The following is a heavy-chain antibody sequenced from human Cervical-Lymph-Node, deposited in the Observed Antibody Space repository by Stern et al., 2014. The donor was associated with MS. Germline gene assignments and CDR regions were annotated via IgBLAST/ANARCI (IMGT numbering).Heavy chain of an antibody. D-gene: IGHD3-16*01. CDR1: SGSTGNKY. V-gene: IGHV4-59*01. CDR2: LYYSGST. J-gene: IGHJ4*02. Sequence: VQLQESGPGLVKPSETLSLMCNVSSGSTGNKYWSWIRQPPGKGLEWIGHLYYSGSTNYNPSIKSRVTISLDTSKNQFSLKLSSVTAADTAVYYCARAGPYDYIWGNLRHRAFYFDSWGQGVLVTVSS. CDR3: ARAGPYDYIWGNLRHRAFYFDS.